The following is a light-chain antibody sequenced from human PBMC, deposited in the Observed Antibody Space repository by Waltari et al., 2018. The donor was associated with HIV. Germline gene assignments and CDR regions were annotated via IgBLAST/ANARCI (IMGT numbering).Light chain of an antibody. CDR1: QRISSY. Sequence: EILLTHSPSSLSASVGDIVTFTCRASQRISSYLNWYQQKPGKAPKVLIYVASSLQSGVPSRFSGSGSGTDFTLTISSLQPEDFATYYCQQSYSTPPTFGGGTKVEIK. J-gene: IGKJ4*01. V-gene: IGKV1-39*01. CDR2: VAS. CDR3: QQSYSTPPT.